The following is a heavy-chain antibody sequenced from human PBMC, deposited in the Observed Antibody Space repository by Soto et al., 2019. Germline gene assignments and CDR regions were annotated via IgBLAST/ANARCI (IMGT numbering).Heavy chain of an antibody. CDR2: INAGNGNT. CDR1: GYTFTSYS. CDR3: ARVVYGNYYMDV. V-gene: IGHV1-3*01. Sequence: ASVNXSCKASGYTFTSYSMHWVRQAPGQRLEWMGWINAGNGNTKYSQKFQGRVTITRDTSASTAYMELSSLRSEDTAVYYCARVVYGNYYMDVWGKGTTVTVSS. D-gene: IGHD1-26*01. J-gene: IGHJ6*03.